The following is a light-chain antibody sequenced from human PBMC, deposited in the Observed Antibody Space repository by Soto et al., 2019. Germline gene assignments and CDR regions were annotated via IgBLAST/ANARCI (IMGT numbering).Light chain of an antibody. J-gene: IGLJ1*01. Sequence: QSALTQPASVSGSPGQSITISCTGTSSDVGGYNYVSWYQQHPGKAPKLMIYDVSNRPSGVSNRFSGSKSGNTASLTISGLQAEDEADYYCSSYTSSSFGEYVFGTGTQLTVL. CDR3: SSYTSSSFGEYV. CDR1: SSDVGGYNY. CDR2: DVS. V-gene: IGLV2-14*01.